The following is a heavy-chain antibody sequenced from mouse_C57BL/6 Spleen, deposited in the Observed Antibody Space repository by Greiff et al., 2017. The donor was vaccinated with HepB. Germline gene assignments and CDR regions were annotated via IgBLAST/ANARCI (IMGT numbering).Heavy chain of an antibody. V-gene: IGHV5-4*01. CDR2: ISDGGSYT. J-gene: IGHJ4*01. Sequence: EVQGVESGGGLVKPGGSLKLSCAASGFTFSSYAMSWVRQTPEKRLEWVATISDGGSYTYYPDNVKGRFTISRDNAKNKLYLQMSHLKSEDTAMYYCARDVYARSPYAMDYWGQGTSVTVSS. D-gene: IGHD1-1*01. CDR3: ARDVYARSPYAMDY. CDR1: GFTFSSYA.